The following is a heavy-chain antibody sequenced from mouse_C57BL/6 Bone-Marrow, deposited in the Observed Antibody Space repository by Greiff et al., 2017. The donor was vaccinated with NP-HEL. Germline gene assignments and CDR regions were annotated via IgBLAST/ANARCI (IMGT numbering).Heavy chain of an antibody. Sequence: QVQLQQPGAELVMPGASVKLSCKASGYTFTSYWMHWVKQRPGQGLEWIGEIDPSDSYTNYNQKFKGKSTLTVDKSSSTAYMQLSSLTSEDSAVYCGARPGTRTAWFAYWGQGTLVTVSA. J-gene: IGHJ3*01. CDR3: ARPGTRTAWFAY. D-gene: IGHD4-1*01. CDR1: GYTFTSYW. V-gene: IGHV1-69*01. CDR2: IDPSDSYT.